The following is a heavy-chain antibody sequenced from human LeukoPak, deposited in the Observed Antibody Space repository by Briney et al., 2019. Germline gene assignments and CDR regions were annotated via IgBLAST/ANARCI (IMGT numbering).Heavy chain of an antibody. V-gene: IGHV4-34*01. Sequence: PSETLSLTXAVYGGSFSGYYWSWIRQPPGKGLEWIGEINHSGSTNDNPSLKSRVTISVDTSKNQFSLKLSSVTAADTAAYYCASPTGTFDYWGQGTLVTVSS. CDR1: GGSFSGYY. D-gene: IGHD1-1*01. CDR3: ASPTGTFDY. CDR2: INHSGST. J-gene: IGHJ4*02.